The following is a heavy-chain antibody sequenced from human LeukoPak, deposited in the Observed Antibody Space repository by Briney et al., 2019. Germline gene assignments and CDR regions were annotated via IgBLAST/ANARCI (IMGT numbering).Heavy chain of an antibody. D-gene: IGHD6-19*01. CDR2: ISSGSTI. V-gene: IGHV3-48*03. Sequence: GGSLRLSCAASGFTFSSYEMNWVRQAPGKGLEWVSYISSGSTIYDADPAKGRFTISRDNAKNSLYLQMNSLRAEDTAVYYCARESIAVAGAPFDYWGQGTLVTVSS. J-gene: IGHJ4*02. CDR3: ARESIAVAGAPFDY. CDR1: GFTFSSYE.